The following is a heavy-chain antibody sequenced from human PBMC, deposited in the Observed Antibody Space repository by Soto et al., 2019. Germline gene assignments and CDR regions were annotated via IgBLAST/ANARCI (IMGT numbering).Heavy chain of an antibody. CDR2: ISGGGSTA. CDR3: AKDSNKYSSSLRGRYFDY. J-gene: IGHJ4*02. Sequence: EVQLLESGGGLVQRGGSQRLSCAASGFTFTSYVMSWVRQAPGKGLEWVAGISGGGSTAFYADSVKGRFTISRDNAKNTVVLQMDRLRDEDTAIYYCAKDSNKYSSSLRGRYFDYWGQGTLVTVSS. D-gene: IGHD3-22*01. CDR1: GFTFTSYV. V-gene: IGHV3-23*01.